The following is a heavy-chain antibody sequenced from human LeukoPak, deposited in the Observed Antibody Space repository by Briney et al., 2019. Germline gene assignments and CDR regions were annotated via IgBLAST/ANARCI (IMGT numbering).Heavy chain of an antibody. CDR3: ARTLSAAAAARL. CDR1: GGSISSYY. V-gene: IGHV4-59*01. Sequence: SETLSLTCTVSGGSISSYYWGWIRQSPGKGLEWIAYIYDSGDTNYNPSLKSRVAISIDKSKNQCFLKLSSVTAVDTAVYYCARTLSAAAAARLWGQGTLVTVSS. J-gene: IGHJ1*01. D-gene: IGHD6-13*01. CDR2: IYDSGDT.